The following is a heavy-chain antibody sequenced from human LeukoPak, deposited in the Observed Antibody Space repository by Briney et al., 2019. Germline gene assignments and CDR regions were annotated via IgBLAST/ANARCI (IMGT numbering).Heavy chain of an antibody. J-gene: IGHJ4*02. CDR3: ATQRGSYLWGTDFDY. D-gene: IGHD3-16*01. V-gene: IGHV1-2*02. CDR2: INPNSGDT. CDR1: GYTFTGYY. Sequence: ASVKVSCKASGYTFTGYYMHWVRQAPGQGLEWMGWINPNSGDTEYSQKFQGRVTMTRDTTISTAYMELSRLRSDDTAVYYCATQRGSYLWGTDFDYWGQGTLVTVSS.